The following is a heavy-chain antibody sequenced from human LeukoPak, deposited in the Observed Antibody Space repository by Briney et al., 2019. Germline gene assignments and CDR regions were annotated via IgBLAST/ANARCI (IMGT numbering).Heavy chain of an antibody. CDR3: ARIGAAAGGLDY. V-gene: IGHV1-46*01. Sequence: ASVKVSCKASGYTFTSYYMHWVRQAPGQGLEWMGIINPSGGSTSYAQKFQGRVTITRDTSASTAYMELSSLRSEDTAVYYCARIGAAAGGLDYWGQGTLVTVSS. D-gene: IGHD6-13*01. CDR1: GYTFTSYY. J-gene: IGHJ4*02. CDR2: INPSGGST.